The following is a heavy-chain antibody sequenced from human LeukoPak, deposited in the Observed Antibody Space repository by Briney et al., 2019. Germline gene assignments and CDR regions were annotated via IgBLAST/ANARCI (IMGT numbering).Heavy chain of an antibody. CDR2: KNLDGSEV. CDR3: ASGRHDFVH. J-gene: IGHJ4*01. Sequence: PPGGSLRLSCAASGFAFSTYWMTWVRQAPGKGLEWVANKNLDGSEVHYVDSLKDRFTISRDNARNSLYLQMNSLRAEDTAVYYCASGRHDFVHWGHGTLVTVSS. D-gene: IGHD3-16*01. V-gene: IGHV3-7*01. CDR1: GFAFSTYW.